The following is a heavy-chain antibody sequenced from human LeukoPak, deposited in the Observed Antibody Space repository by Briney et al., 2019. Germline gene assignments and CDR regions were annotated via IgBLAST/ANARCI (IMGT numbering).Heavy chain of an antibody. CDR1: GDSIRSDIW. J-gene: IGHJ5*02. V-gene: IGHV4-4*02. CDR2: INHSGST. D-gene: IGHD1-26*01. Sequence: SETLSLTCAVSGDSIRSDIWWSWVRPPPGKGLEWIGEINHSGSTNYNPSLKIRVTISVDTSKNQFALKLTSVTAADTAVYYCARRRGKWDVDWFDPWGPGTLVTVSS. CDR3: ARRRGKWDVDWFDP.